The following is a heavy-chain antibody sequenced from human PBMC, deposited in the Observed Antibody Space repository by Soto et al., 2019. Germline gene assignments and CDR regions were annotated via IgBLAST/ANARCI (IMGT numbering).Heavy chain of an antibody. V-gene: IGHV3-48*02. J-gene: IGHJ4*02. CDR1: GFTFSTFS. CDR3: ARDLGWAFDS. Sequence: EVQLVESGGGSVQPGGSLRLSCAASGFTFSTFSMNWVRQAPGRGLEWISYISGGGRPISYADSVTGRFTISRGNAKNSLYLQMDSLPDEDTAVYYCARDLGWAFDSWGQGTLVTVSS. CDR2: ISGGGRPI. D-gene: IGHD6-19*01.